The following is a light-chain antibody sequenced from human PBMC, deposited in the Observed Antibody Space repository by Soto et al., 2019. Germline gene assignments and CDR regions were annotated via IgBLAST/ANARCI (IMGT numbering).Light chain of an antibody. Sequence: DIQMTQSPSTLSASVGDRVTITCRASQSISSWLAWYQQKPGKAPNLLIYDASSLEGGVPSRFSGSGSGTEFTLTISSLQPDDFATYYGQQYNSYSVTFGGGTKVEIK. V-gene: IGKV1-5*01. CDR3: QQYNSYSVT. J-gene: IGKJ4*01. CDR1: QSISSW. CDR2: DAS.